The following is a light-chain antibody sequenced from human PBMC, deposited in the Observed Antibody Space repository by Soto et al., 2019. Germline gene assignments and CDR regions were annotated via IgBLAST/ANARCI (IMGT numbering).Light chain of an antibody. CDR1: SSNIGRNS. J-gene: IGLJ1*01. Sequence: QSALTQPPSASGTPGQRVTISCSGSSSNIGRNSVNWYQQLPGTAPKLLIYSNYQRPSGVPDRFSGSRSGTSASLAISGLQSEDETDYYCAAWDDSLDAFVFGTGTKVTVL. CDR3: AAWDDSLDAFV. V-gene: IGLV1-44*01. CDR2: SNY.